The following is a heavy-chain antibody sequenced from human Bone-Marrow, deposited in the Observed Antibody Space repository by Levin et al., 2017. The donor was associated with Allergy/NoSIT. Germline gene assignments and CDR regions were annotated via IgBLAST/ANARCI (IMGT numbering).Heavy chain of an antibody. CDR3: ARVISSRIYPLQVDY. CDR2: ISAYSGKR. CDR1: GYTFSSYS. V-gene: IGHV1-18*01. J-gene: IGHJ4*02. Sequence: PGESLKISCKASGYTFSSYSIAWVRQAPGQGLEWMGWISAYSGKRHSAQKFQGRVTMTSERSTMTAYMELRGLESDDTAVYYCARVISSRIYPLQVDYWGQGTLVTVSS. D-gene: IGHD6-13*01.